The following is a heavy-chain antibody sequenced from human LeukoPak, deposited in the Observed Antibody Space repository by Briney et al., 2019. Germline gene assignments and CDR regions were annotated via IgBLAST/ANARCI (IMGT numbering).Heavy chain of an antibody. CDR3: ARLGYCSSTSCSEVY. J-gene: IGHJ4*02. Sequence: GESLRISCKGSGYSFTSYWISWVRQMPGKGLEWMGRIDPSDSYTNYSPSFQGHVTISADKSISTAYLQWSSLKASDTAMYYCARLGYCSSTSCSEVYWGQETLVTVSS. V-gene: IGHV5-10-1*01. D-gene: IGHD2-2*01. CDR2: IDPSDSYT. CDR1: GYSFTSYW.